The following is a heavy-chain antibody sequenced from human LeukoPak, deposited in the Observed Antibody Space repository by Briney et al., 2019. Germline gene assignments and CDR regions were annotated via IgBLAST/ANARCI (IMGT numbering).Heavy chain of an antibody. Sequence: GGSLRLSCAASGFTFNNYWMSWVRQAPGKGLEWVANIKPDENEKFYVDSVKGRFTISRDNAKNTLYLQMNGLRAEDTAVYYCSRSAYYDGSGNYYDYWGQGTLVTVSS. CDR3: SRSAYYDGSGNYYDY. V-gene: IGHV3-7*01. CDR2: IKPDENEK. CDR1: GFTFNNYW. D-gene: IGHD3-22*01. J-gene: IGHJ4*02.